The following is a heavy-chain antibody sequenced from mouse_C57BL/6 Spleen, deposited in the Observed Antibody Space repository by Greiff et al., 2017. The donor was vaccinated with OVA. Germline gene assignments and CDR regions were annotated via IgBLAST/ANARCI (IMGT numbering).Heavy chain of an antibody. CDR3: VREEVLRRESMDD. D-gene: IGHD1-2*01. CDR2: IRSKSNNYAT. J-gene: IGHJ4*01. CDR1: GFSFNTYA. V-gene: IGHV10-1*01. Sequence: EVQLVESGGGLVQPKGSLKLSCAASGFSFNTYAMNWVRQAPGKGLEWVARIRSKSNNYATYYADSVKDRFTISRDDSESMLYLQMNNLKTEDTAVYYCVREEVLRRESMDDWGQGTSVTVSS.